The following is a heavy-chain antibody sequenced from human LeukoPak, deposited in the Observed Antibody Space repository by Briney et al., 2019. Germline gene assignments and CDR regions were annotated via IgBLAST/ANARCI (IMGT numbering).Heavy chain of an antibody. J-gene: IGHJ4*02. CDR1: GYTFSGYY. D-gene: IGHD5-12*01. CDR2: IDDSGDT. V-gene: IGHV1-2*02. CDR3: ARGRGWLRLDF. Sequence: GASVKVSCKAPGYTFSGYYIHWVRQAPGQGLEWMGWIDDSGDTYYARNFQGRVTMTRDTSISTSYMDLSSLTSDDTAIYHCARGRGWLRLDFWGQGTLVTVSS.